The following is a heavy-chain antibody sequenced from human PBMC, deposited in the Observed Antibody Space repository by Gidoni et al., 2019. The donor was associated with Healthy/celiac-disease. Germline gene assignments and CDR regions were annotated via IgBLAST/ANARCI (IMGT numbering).Heavy chain of an antibody. CDR3: AKELGVAGKDPYYFDY. D-gene: IGHD6-19*01. CDR1: GFPFSSYA. Sequence: EVQLLESGAGLVPPGGSLRLSCAASGFPFSSYAMSWVRQAPGTGLEWVSAISGSGGSTYYADSVKGRFTISRDNSKNTLYLQMNSLRAEDTAVYYCAKELGVAGKDPYYFDYWGQGTLVTVSS. J-gene: IGHJ4*02. V-gene: IGHV3-23*01. CDR2: ISGSGGST.